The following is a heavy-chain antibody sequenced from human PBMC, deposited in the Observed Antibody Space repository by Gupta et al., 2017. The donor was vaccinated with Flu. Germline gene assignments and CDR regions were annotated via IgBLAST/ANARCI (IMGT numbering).Heavy chain of an antibody. CDR3: ARGKIAAPRRHNWFDP. V-gene: IGHV4-34*01. CDR2: INHSGST. D-gene: IGHD6-25*01. J-gene: IGHJ5*02. Sequence: QVQLQQWGAGLLKPSETLSLTCAVYGGSFSGYYWSWIRQPPGKGLEWIGEINHSGSTNYNPSLKSRVTISVDTSKNQFSLKLSSVTAADTAVYYCARGKIAAPRRHNWFDPWGQGTLVTVSS. CDR1: GGSFSGYY.